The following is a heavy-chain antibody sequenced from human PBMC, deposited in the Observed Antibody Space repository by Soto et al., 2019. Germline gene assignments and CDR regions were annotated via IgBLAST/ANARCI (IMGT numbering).Heavy chain of an antibody. J-gene: IGHJ4*02. V-gene: IGHV3-66*04. Sequence: EVQLVESGGGLVQPGGSLRLSCAASGVTVSSNYMSWVRQAPGKGLEWVSVIYSGGSTYYADSVKGRFTISRDNPKNTLYLQMNSQRAEDPAVYYCARHGYNYGGGYFDYWGQGTLVTVSS. CDR1: GVTVSSNY. D-gene: IGHD5-18*01. CDR2: IYSGGST. CDR3: ARHGYNYGGGYFDY.